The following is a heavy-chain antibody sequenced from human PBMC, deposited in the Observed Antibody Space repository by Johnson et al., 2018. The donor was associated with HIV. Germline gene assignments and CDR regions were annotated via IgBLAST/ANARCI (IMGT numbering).Heavy chain of an antibody. V-gene: IGHV3-9*01. J-gene: IGHJ3*02. CDR3: ARGGQLVAFDI. D-gene: IGHD6-6*01. CDR2: ISWNSGSI. Sequence: VESGGGLVQPGRSLRLSCAASGFPFDDYAMHWVRQAPGKGLEWVSGISWNSGSIGYADSVKGRFTISRDNSKNTLYLQMNSLRAEDTAVYYCARGGQLVAFDIWGQGTMVTVSS. CDR1: GFPFDDYA.